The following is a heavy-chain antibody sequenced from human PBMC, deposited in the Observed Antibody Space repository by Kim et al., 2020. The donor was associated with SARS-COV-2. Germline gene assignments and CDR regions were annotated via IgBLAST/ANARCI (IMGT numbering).Heavy chain of an antibody. Sequence: GGSLRLSCAASGFTFSDYYMSWIRQAPGKGLEWVSYISSSSSYTNYADSVKGRFTISRDNAKNSLYLQMNSLRAEDTAVYYCARDRRAVYYYYGMDVWGQGTTVTVSS. CDR3: ARDRRAVYYYYGMDV. CDR2: ISSSSSYT. CDR1: GFTFSDYY. J-gene: IGHJ6*02. V-gene: IGHV3-11*05.